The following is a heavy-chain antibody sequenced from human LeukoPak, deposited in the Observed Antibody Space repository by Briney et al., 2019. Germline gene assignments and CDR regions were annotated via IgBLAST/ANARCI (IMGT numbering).Heavy chain of an antibody. J-gene: IGHJ6*03. CDR1: GGSISSYY. CDR2: IYTSGSI. D-gene: IGHD2-2*02. Sequence: SETLSLTCTVSGGSISSYYWSWIRQPAGKGLEWIGRIYTSGSINYNPSLKSRVTMSVDTSKNQFSLKLSSVTAADTAVYYCARGPPLGYCSSTSCYNRYYYYYMDVWGKGTTVTVSS. V-gene: IGHV4-4*07. CDR3: ARGPPLGYCSSTSCYNRYYYYYMDV.